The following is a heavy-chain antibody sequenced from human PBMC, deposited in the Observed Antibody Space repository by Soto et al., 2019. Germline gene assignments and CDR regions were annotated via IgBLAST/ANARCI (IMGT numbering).Heavy chain of an antibody. J-gene: IGHJ4*02. D-gene: IGHD3-16*01. CDR1: GYSFTNYW. V-gene: IGHV5-51*01. CDR2: IHPGDSDT. Sequence: PGESLKISCQGSGYSFTNYWVGWVRQIPGRGLEWMGIIHPGDSDTRYSPFFQGQVTISADNSKNTLYLQMNSLRAEDTAVYYCARAYEGDYFDYWGQGTLVTVSS. CDR3: ARAYEGDYFDY.